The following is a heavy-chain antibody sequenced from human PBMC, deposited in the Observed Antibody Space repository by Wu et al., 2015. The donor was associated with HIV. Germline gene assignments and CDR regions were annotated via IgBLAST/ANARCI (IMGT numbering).Heavy chain of an antibody. CDR1: GGTFSSNA. CDR2: IIPFFGIT. Sequence: QVQLVQSGAELKTPGSSVKVSCKGSGGTFSSNAISWVRQAPGQGLEWMGGIIPFFGITNYAQKFQGRVTITMDDSTSTAYMQLNSLTSDDTAVFYCATTFRDQLLSHGRTTGGLLAFDIWGQGTVVTVSS. D-gene: IGHD1-1*01. V-gene: IGHV1-69*05. CDR3: ATTFRDQLLSHGRTTGGLLAFDI. J-gene: IGHJ3*02.